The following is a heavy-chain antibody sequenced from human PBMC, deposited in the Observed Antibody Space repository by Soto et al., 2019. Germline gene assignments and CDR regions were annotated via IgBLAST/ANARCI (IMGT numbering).Heavy chain of an antibody. CDR2: INSDGSST. V-gene: IGHV3-74*01. J-gene: IGHJ6*02. Sequence: GGSLRLSCAASRFTFSSYWMYWARQAPGKGLVWVSRINSDGSSTRYADSVKGRFSISRDNSKSTPYLQMNTLRAEDTAVYYCARRREGYYYGLDVWGQGTTVTVSS. CDR3: ARRREGYYYGLDV. D-gene: IGHD1-26*01. CDR1: RFTFSSYW.